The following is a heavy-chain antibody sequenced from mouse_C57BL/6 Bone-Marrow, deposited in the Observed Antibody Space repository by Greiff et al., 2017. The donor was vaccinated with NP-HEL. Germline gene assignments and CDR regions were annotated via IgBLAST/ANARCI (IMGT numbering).Heavy chain of an antibody. CDR2: ISYSGST. V-gene: IGHV3-1*01. D-gene: IGHD2-2*01. J-gene: IGHJ3*01. CDR3: ARERIYYGYGGFAY. Sequence: EVMLVESGPGMVKPSQSLSLTCTVTGYSITSGYDWHWIRHFPGNKLEWMGYISYSGSTNYNPSLKSRISITHDTSTNQFFLKLNSVTTEDTATYYCARERIYYGYGGFAYWGQGTLVTVSA. CDR1: GYSITSGYD.